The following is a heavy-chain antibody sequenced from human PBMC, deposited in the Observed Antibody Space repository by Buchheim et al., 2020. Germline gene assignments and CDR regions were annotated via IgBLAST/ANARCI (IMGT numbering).Heavy chain of an antibody. V-gene: IGHV3-13*04. Sequence: EVQLVESGGGLVEPGGSLRLSCAASGFTFSNYEMHWVRQVIGKGLEWVSTIGVGGDTYYPGSVKGRFTISRENAKNSLYLQMNSQRAGDTAVYYCSRGAGELELRTMDVWGQGTT. CDR1: GFTFSNYE. J-gene: IGHJ6*02. CDR3: SRGAGELELRTMDV. CDR2: IGVGGDT. D-gene: IGHD1-7*01.